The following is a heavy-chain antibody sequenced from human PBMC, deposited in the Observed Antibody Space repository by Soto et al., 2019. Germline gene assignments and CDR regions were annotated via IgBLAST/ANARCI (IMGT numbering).Heavy chain of an antibody. D-gene: IGHD2-2*01. Sequence: PSETLSLTCTVSGGSISSGDYYWEWIRHPPGKGREWIGYIHYSGSTYYNPSLKSRVTTSVDTSKSQFSLKLSSVTAADTAVYYCARGTVVPAANWFDPWGQGTLVTVSS. V-gene: IGHV4-30-4*01. CDR3: ARGTVVPAANWFDP. CDR2: IHYSGST. CDR1: GGSISSGDYY. J-gene: IGHJ5*02.